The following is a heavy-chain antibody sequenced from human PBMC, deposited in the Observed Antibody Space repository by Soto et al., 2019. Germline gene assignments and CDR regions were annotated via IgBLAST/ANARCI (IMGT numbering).Heavy chain of an antibody. V-gene: IGHV3-33*01. Sequence: QVQLVESGGGVVQPGRSLRLSCAASGFTFSSYGMHWVRQAPGKGLEWVAVIWYDGSNKYYADSVKGRFTISRDNSKNTLYLQMNSLRAEDTAVYYCARKGYCRGGSFYSNYYYGMDVWGQWTTVTVSS. D-gene: IGHD2-15*01. CDR1: GFTFSSYG. J-gene: IGHJ6*02. CDR3: ARKGYCRGGSFYSNYYYGMDV. CDR2: IWYDGSNK.